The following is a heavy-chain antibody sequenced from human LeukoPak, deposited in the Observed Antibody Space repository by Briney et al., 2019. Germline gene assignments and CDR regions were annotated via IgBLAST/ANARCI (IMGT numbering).Heavy chain of an antibody. J-gene: IGHJ4*02. Sequence: PSETLFLTCTISDGSITTYYWSWIRQPPGKGLEWIGYVYYSGSTDYNPSLKSRVTLSADTSKNQFSLTLTSVTAADTAMYYCATTTIGSSSSYYFHYWGRGTLVTVSS. V-gene: IGHV4-59*01. CDR1: DGSITTYY. CDR2: VYYSGST. CDR3: ATTTIGSSSSYYFHY. D-gene: IGHD6-6*01.